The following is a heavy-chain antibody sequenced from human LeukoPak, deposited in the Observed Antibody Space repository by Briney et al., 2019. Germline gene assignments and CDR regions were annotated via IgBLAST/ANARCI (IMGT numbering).Heavy chain of an antibody. CDR3: ARGKLPSITMVRGVRHTNWFDP. Sequence: SETLSLTCAVYGGSFSGYYWSWIRQPPGKGLEWLGEINHSGSTNYNPPLKSRVTISGDTSKNQFSLKLRSVSAADTAVYYCARGKLPSITMVRGVRHTNWFDPWGQGTLVTVSS. V-gene: IGHV4-34*01. CDR1: GGSFSGYY. CDR2: INHSGST. D-gene: IGHD3-10*01. J-gene: IGHJ5*02.